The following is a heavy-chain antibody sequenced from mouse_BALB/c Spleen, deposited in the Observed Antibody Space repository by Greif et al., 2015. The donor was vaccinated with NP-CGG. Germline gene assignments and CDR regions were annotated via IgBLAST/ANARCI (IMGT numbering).Heavy chain of an antibody. D-gene: IGHD1-1*01. CDR3: ARERGITTVVEDAMDY. CDR2: ISDGGSYT. J-gene: IGHJ4*01. V-gene: IGHV5-4*02. Sequence: EVKLVESGGGLVKPGGSLKLSCAASGFTFSDYYMYWVRQTPEKRLEWVATISDGGSYTYYPDSVKGRFTISRDNAKNNLYLQMSSLKSEDTAMYYCARERGITTVVEDAMDYWGQGTSVTVSS. CDR1: GFTFSDYY.